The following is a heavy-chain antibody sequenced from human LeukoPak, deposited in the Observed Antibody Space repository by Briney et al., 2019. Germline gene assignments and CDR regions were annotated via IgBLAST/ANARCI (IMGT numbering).Heavy chain of an antibody. Sequence: GGSLRLSCAASGFTFSSYSMNWVRQAPGKRLEWVSSISSSSSYIYYADSVKGRFTISRDNAKNSLYLQMNSLRAEDTAVYYCARGRGPITMVRGVMENDAFDIWGQGTMVTVSS. J-gene: IGHJ3*02. V-gene: IGHV3-21*01. D-gene: IGHD3-10*01. CDR3: ARGRGPITMVRGVMENDAFDI. CDR1: GFTFSSYS. CDR2: ISSSSSYI.